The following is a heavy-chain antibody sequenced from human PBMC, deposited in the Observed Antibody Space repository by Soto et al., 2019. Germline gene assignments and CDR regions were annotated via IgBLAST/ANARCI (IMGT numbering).Heavy chain of an antibody. CDR1: GFTFSDYY. J-gene: IGHJ5*02. CDR3: ARDWNEDYDFWGGYRRANWFDP. D-gene: IGHD3-3*01. Sequence: GGSLRLSCAASGFTFSDYYMSWIRQAPGKGLEWVSYISSSGSTIYYADSVKGRFTISRDNAKNSLYLQMNSLRAEDTAVYYCARDWNEDYDFWGGYRRANWFDPWGQGTLVTVSS. V-gene: IGHV3-11*01. CDR2: ISSSGSTI.